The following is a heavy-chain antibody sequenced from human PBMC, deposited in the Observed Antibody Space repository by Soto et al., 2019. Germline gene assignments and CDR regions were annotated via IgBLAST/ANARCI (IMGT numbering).Heavy chain of an antibody. CDR1: GGSISSGGYS. CDR3: ARSPTVTTGLDY. Sequence: SETLSLTCAVSGGSISSGGYSWSWNRQPPGKGLEWIGYIYYSGSTNYNPSLKSRVTISVDTSKNQFSLKLSSVTAADTAVYYCARSPTVTTGLDYWGQGTLVNVSS. J-gene: IGHJ4*02. V-gene: IGHV4-61*08. D-gene: IGHD4-17*01. CDR2: IYYSGST.